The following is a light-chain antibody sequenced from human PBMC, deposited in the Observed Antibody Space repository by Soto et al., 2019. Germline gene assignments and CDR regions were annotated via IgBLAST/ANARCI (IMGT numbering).Light chain of an antibody. V-gene: IGKV3-20*01. CDR3: QQYSSSSWT. CDR2: GTS. Sequence: EIVLTQSPGTLSLSPGERATLSCRASQSVSRNYLVWFQQKPGQAPRLLIYGTSSRATGIPDRFSGSGSETDFTLTISRLEPEDFAVYYCQQYSSSSWTFGQGTRVEIK. CDR1: QSVSRNY. J-gene: IGKJ1*01.